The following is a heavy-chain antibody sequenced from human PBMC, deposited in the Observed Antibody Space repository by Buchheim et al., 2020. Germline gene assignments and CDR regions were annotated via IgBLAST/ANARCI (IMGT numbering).Heavy chain of an antibody. J-gene: IGHJ6*02. CDR1: GFTFSSYS. D-gene: IGHD5-24*01. CDR2: ISSSSYI. V-gene: IGHV3-21*01. Sequence: EVQLVESGGGLVKPGGSLRLSCAASGFTFSSYSMNWVRQAPGKGLEWVSSISSSSYIYYADSVKGRFTTSRDNAKNSLYLQMNSLRAEDTAVYYCARAILELGPYYYGMDVWGQGTT. CDR3: ARAILELGPYYYGMDV.